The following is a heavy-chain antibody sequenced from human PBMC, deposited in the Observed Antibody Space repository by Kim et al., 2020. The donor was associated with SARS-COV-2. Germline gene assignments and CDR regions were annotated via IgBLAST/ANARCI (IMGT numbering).Heavy chain of an antibody. CDR1: GGSISSYY. CDR2: IYYSGST. CDR3: AGGYDLFDY. D-gene: IGHD5-12*01. Sequence: SETLSLTCTVSGGSISSYYWSWIRQPPGKGLEWIGYIYYSGSTNYNPSLKSRVTISVDTSKNQFSLKLSSVTAADTAVYYCAGGYDLFDYWGQGTLVTVS. J-gene: IGHJ4*02. V-gene: IGHV4-59*08.